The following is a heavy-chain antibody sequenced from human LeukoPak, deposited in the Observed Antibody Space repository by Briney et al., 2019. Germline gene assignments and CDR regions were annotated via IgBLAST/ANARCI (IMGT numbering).Heavy chain of an antibody. J-gene: IGHJ4*02. CDR3: ARGGGYSGYDQLDY. V-gene: IGHV1-69*01. Sequence: SVKVSCKASGGTFSSYAISWVRQAPGQGLEWMGGIIPIFGTANYAQKFQGRVTITADESTSTAYTELSSLRSEDTAVYYCARGGGYSGYDQLDYWGQGTLVTVSS. D-gene: IGHD5-12*01. CDR1: GGTFSSYA. CDR2: IIPIFGTA.